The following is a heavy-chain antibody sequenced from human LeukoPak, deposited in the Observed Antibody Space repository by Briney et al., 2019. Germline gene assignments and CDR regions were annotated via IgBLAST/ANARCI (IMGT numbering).Heavy chain of an antibody. J-gene: IGHJ6*02. CDR1: GGSISSYY. V-gene: IGHV4-4*07. D-gene: IGHD2-2*02. CDR3: ARTYCSSTSCYTYYGMDV. CDR2: IYTSGST. Sequence: KPSETLSLTCTVSGGSISSYYWSWIRQPAGKGLEWIGRIYTSGSTNYNPSLKSRVTISVDTSKNQFSLKLSSVTAADTAVYYCARTYCSSTSCYTYYGMDVWGQGATVTVSS.